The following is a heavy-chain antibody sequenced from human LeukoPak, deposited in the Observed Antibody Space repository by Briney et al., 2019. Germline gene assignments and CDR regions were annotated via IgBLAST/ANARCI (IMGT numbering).Heavy chain of an antibody. CDR2: IYYSGST. V-gene: IGHV4-39*01. D-gene: IGHD2-15*01. Sequence: SETLSLTCTVSGGSISSSSYYWGWIRQPPGKGLEWIGSIYYSGSTYYNPSLKSRVTISVDTSKNQFSLKLSSVTAADTAVYYCARQGYCSGGSCFAFDIWGQGTMVTVSS. CDR3: ARQGYCSGGSCFAFDI. J-gene: IGHJ3*02. CDR1: GGSISSSSYY.